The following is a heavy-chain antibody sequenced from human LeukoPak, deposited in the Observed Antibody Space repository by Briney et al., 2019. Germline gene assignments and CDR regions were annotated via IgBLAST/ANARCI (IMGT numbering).Heavy chain of an antibody. CDR1: GASISNYY. Sequence: SETLSLTCTVSGASISNYYWSWIRQPAGKGLEWIGRIYPSGSTNYNPSLKSRVTMSVDTSKNQFSLKLRSLTAADTAVYYCARSTPEYSSSWRPFDYWGQGTLVTVSS. D-gene: IGHD6-13*01. J-gene: IGHJ4*02. CDR2: IYPSGST. CDR3: ARSTPEYSSSWRPFDY. V-gene: IGHV4-4*07.